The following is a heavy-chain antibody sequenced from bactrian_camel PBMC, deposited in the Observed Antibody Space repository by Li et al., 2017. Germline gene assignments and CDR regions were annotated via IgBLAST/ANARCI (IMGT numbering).Heavy chain of an antibody. J-gene: IGHJ6*01. V-gene: IGHV3S53*01. D-gene: IGHD5*01. CDR1: GYTNSRSILEGYC. CDR2: IDPDGRT. CDR3: AADWAPTDWTTCMGWVAGSGY. Sequence: HVQLVESGGGSVEAGGSLRLSCAASGYTNSRSILEGYCMAWFRQAPGKEREGVATIDPDGRTTYEDSVKGRFTISKVNANHTLYLQMNDLKPEDTAMYYCAADWAPTDWTTCMGWVAGSGYWGPGTQVTVS.